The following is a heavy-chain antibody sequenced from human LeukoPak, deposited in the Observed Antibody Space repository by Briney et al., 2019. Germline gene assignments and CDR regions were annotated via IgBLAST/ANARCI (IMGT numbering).Heavy chain of an antibody. CDR1: GDIVSTNSAA. Sequence: SQTLSLTCAISGDIVSTNSAAWSWIRQSQSRGLEWLGRTYYRSRWYNDYAVSVKSRITINPDTSKNQFSLQLNSVTPEDTAVYYCAREKSSTFDYWGQGTLVTVSS. V-gene: IGHV6-1*01. CDR3: AREKSSTFDY. CDR2: TYYRSRWYN. J-gene: IGHJ4*02.